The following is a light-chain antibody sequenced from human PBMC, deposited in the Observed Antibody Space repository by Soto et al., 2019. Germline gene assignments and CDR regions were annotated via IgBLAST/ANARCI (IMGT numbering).Light chain of an antibody. CDR3: QQYGSLSWT. CDR1: QSVTTN. Sequence: EVVMTQSPATLSVSPGERVTFSCRASQSVTTNLAWYQHKPGQSPRLLIYGASSRATGIPDRFSGSGSGTDFTLTISRLEPEDFAVYYCQQYGSLSWTFXQGTKVDIK. J-gene: IGKJ1*01. CDR2: GAS. V-gene: IGKV3-20*01.